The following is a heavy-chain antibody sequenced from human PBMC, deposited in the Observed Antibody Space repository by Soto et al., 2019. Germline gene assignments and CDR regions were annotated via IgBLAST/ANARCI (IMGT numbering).Heavy chain of an antibody. CDR2: IIPVFGTP. D-gene: IGHD6-13*01. V-gene: IGHV1-69*06. CDR1: GYSFSSHA. J-gene: IGHJ4*02. Sequence: QVQLEQSGSEVKKSGSSVKVSCKASGYSFSSHAITWVRQAPGQGLEWMGGIIPVFGTPSYAQKFQGRVTISADKSTNTSYLQLRSLRSEDTAVYYCARGGALSTSWYWGDGLDSWRQGTQVTVSS. CDR3: ARGGALSTSWYWGDGLDS.